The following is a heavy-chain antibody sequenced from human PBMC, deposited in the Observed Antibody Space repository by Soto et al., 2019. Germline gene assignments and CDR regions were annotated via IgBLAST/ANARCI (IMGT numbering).Heavy chain of an antibody. CDR1: GGTFSSYA. CDR2: IIPIFGTA. Sequence: SVKVSCKASGGTFSSYAISWLRQAPGQGLEWMGGIIPIFGTANYAQKFQGRVTITADKSTSTAYMELSSLRSEDTAVYYWARNPGGYSNSCFDYWGKGTLVTVSS. V-gene: IGHV1-69*06. CDR3: ARNPGGYSNSCFDY. D-gene: IGHD6-6*01. J-gene: IGHJ4*02.